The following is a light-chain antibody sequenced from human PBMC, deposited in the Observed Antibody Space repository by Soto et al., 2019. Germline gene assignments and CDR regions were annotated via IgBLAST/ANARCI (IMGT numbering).Light chain of an antibody. Sequence: DIQMTQSPSSVSASVGDRVTITCRASQGISSWLAWYQQEPEKAPKLVIYDASSVQSGVPSRFSRSASGTEFTLTLSSLQPEDFGTLYCQQANSFPLSFGGGTKVHIK. V-gene: IGKV1-12*01. J-gene: IGKJ4*01. CDR1: QGISSW. CDR3: QQANSFPLS. CDR2: DAS.